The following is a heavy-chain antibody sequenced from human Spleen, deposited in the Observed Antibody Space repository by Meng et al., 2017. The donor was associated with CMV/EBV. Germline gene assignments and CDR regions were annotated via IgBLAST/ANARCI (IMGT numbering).Heavy chain of an antibody. D-gene: IGHD2-2*01. CDR1: EFTLSPFS. CDR2: ISSSSSYI. Sequence: GESLKISCVASEFTLSPFSMNWVRQTPGKGLEWVSSISSSSSYIHYADSVKGRFTISRDNSKNTLYLQMNSLRAEDTAVYYCASTDQPNPYYYYGMDVWGQGTTVTVSS. V-gene: IGHV3-21*04. J-gene: IGHJ6*02. CDR3: ASTDQPNPYYYYGMDV.